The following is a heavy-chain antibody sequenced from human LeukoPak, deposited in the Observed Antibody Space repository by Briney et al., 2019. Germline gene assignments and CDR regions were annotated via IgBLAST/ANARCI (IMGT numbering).Heavy chain of an antibody. V-gene: IGHV3-33*08. CDR1: GFTFSIYA. J-gene: IGHJ4*02. CDR2: IWYDGSNK. D-gene: IGHD6-19*01. Sequence: GGSLRLSCAASGFTFSIYAMSWVRQAPGKGLEWVAVIWYDGSNKYYADSVKGRFTISRDNSKNTLYLQMNSLRAEDTAVYYCARATYSSGWYDYWGQGTLVTVSS. CDR3: ARATYSSGWYDY.